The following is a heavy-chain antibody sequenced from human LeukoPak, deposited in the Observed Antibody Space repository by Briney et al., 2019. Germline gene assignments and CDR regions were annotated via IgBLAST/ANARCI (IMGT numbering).Heavy chain of an antibody. CDR1: GGSISSYY. J-gene: IGHJ6*03. V-gene: IGHV4-59*01. CDR3: ASTYYYDSSGYYYYYYYMDV. D-gene: IGHD3-22*01. CDR2: IYYSGST. Sequence: PSETLSLTCTVSGGSISSYYWSWIRQPPGKGLEWIGYIYYSGSTNCNPSLKSRVTISVDTSKNQFSLKLSSVTAADTAVYYCASTYYYDSSGYYYYYYYMDVWGKGTTVTVSS.